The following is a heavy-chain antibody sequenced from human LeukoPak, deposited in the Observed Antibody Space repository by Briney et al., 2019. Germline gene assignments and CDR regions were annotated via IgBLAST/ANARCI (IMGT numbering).Heavy chain of an antibody. D-gene: IGHD3-10*01. CDR1: GFTFSSYG. V-gene: IGHV3-49*04. CDR2: IRSKAYGGTT. J-gene: IGHJ4*02. Sequence: GGSLRLSCAASGFTFSSYGMGWVRQAPGKGLEWVGFIRSKAYGGTTENAASVKGRFTISRDDSKSIAYLQMNSLKTEDTAVYYCTGSFGELTFFDYWGLGTLVTVSS. CDR3: TGSFGELTFFDY.